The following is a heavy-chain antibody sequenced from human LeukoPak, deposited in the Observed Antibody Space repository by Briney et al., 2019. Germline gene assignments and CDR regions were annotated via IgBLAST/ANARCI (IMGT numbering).Heavy chain of an antibody. Sequence: GASVKVSCKASGGTFSSYAISWVRQAPGQGLEWIGGIIPIFGTANYAQKFQGRVTITADESTSTAYMELSSLRSEDTAVYYCARVEYSSSSPPGDLYYYYGMDVWGQGTTVTVSS. CDR2: IIPIFGTA. CDR1: GGTFSSYA. V-gene: IGHV1-69*13. D-gene: IGHD6-6*01. J-gene: IGHJ6*02. CDR3: ARVEYSSSSPPGDLYYYYGMDV.